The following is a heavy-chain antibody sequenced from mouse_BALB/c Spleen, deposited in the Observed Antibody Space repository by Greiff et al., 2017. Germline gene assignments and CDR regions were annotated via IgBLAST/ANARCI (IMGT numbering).Heavy chain of an antibody. D-gene: IGHD1-1*01. CDR2: IDPANGNT. CDR1: GFNIKDTY. V-gene: IGHV14-3*02. J-gene: IGHJ2*01. Sequence: VQLQQSGAELVKPGASVKLSCTASGFNIKDTYMHWVKQRPEQGLEWIGRIDPANGNTKYDPKFQGKATITADTSSNTAYLQLSSLTSEDTAVYYCARGYGRGDYFDHWGQGTTLTVSS. CDR3: ARGYGRGDYFDH.